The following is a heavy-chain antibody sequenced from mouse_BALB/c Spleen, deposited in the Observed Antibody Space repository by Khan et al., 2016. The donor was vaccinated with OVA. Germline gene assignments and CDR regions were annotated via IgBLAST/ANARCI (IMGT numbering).Heavy chain of an antibody. CDR2: VSTGGSYT. J-gene: IGHJ3*01. V-gene: IGHV5-6*01. CDR3: TRLADYYDSEGFAY. CDR1: GFTFSSYG. Sequence: EVQLVESGGDLVKPGGSLKLSCAASGFTFSSYGMSWVRQAPDKRLEWVATVSTGGSYTYYPDSVTGRFTISRDNAKNTLYMQLSGMRSEDRAMFYWTRLADYYDSEGFAYWGQGTLVTVSA. D-gene: IGHD1-1*01.